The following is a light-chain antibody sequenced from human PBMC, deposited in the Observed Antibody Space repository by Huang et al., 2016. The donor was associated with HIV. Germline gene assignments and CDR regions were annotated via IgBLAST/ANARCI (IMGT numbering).Light chain of an antibody. CDR1: QDINTY. V-gene: IGKV1D-8*03. J-gene: IGKJ4*01. CDR2: SAS. Sequence: VIWMTQSPPLLSASTGDRVTINCRVSQDINTYLAWYQQKPGKAPELLIYSASVLQNGVPSRFNGSVSGTQFTLTISCLQTEDFATYYCQQYHAFPLIFGAGTKVEI. CDR3: QQYHAFPLI.